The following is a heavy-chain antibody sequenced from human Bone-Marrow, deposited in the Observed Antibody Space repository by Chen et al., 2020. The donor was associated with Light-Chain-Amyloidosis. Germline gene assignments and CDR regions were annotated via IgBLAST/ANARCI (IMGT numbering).Heavy chain of an antibody. CDR1: GFTFSSYW. D-gene: IGHD3-9*01. Sequence: EVQLVESGGGLVQPGGSLRLSCAASGFTFSSYWMHWVRQAPGKGLVWVTRINMNGRSTSNADSVQGRFTISRDNAKNTLYLQMNSLRAEDTAVYYCARDTTGRNYDILTGYYAIGYGMDVWGQGTTVTVSS. CDR3: ARDTTGRNYDILTGYYAIGYGMDV. J-gene: IGHJ6*02. V-gene: IGHV3-74*01. CDR2: INMNGRST.